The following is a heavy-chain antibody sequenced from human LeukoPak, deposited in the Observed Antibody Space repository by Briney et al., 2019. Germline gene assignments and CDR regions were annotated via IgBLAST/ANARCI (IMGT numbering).Heavy chain of an antibody. CDR3: ARIGYSSSCWDY. D-gene: IGHD6-19*01. Sequence: GRSLRLSCAASGFTFTNYWMSWVRQAPGKGLEWVANIKQDGSQIYYVDSLRGRFTISRDNAKNSVYLQMNSLRAEDTAVYYCARIGYSSSCWDYWGQGTLVTVSS. CDR1: GFTFTNYW. J-gene: IGHJ4*02. V-gene: IGHV3-7*01. CDR2: IKQDGSQI.